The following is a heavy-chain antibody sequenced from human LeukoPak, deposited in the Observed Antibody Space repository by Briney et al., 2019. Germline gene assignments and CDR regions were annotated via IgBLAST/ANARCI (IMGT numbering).Heavy chain of an antibody. J-gene: IGHJ6*02. D-gene: IGHD2-15*01. V-gene: IGHV4-34*01. CDR2: INHSGST. CDR3: ARGLVVVVAATRVAYYGMDV. CDR1: GGSFGGYY. Sequence: SETPSLTCAVYGGSFGGYYWSWIRQPPGKGLEWIGEINHSGSTNYNPSLKSRVTISVDTSKNQFSLKLSSVTAADTAVYYCARGLVVVVAATRVAYYGMDVWGQGTTVTVSS.